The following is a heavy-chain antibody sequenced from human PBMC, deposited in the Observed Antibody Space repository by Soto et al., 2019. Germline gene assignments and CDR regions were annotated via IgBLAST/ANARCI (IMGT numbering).Heavy chain of an antibody. CDR2: ITGDGLTT. CDR3: AKDPLQLVSGLFDP. D-gene: IGHD3-10*01. Sequence: PGGSLRLSCAASGFTFSSYAMSWVRQAPGKGLDWVSTITGDGLTTYDADSVKGRFTISRDNSKSTPYLQLNSLRVDDTAVYYCAKDPLQLVSGLFDPWGQGTQVTVSS. CDR1: GFTFSSYA. J-gene: IGHJ5*02. V-gene: IGHV3-23*01.